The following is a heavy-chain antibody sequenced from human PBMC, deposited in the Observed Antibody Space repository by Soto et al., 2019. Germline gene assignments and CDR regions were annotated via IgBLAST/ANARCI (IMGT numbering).Heavy chain of an antibody. D-gene: IGHD1-1*01. J-gene: IGHJ4*02. Sequence: GGSLRLSCEASTFAFTFRNYGMHCCRPVPGKGLEWLAVISHDGDDHYYADSVKGRFTVSRDNVRNILYLQMNSLRSEDTALYYCAEDSVQKATFDYWGQGTLVTVSS. V-gene: IGHV3-30*18. CDR3: AEDSVQKATFDY. CDR2: ISHDGDDH. CDR1: TFAFTFRNYG.